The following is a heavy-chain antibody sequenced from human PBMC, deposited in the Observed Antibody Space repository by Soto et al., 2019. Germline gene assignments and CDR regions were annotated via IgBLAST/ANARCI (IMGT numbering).Heavy chain of an antibody. J-gene: IGHJ4*02. CDR2: IWYDGSNK. V-gene: IGHV3-33*01. CDR1: GFTFSTYG. Sequence: QVQLVESGGGVVQPGKSLRLSCAASGFTFSTYGMHWVRQAPGKGLEWVAVIWYDGSNKYHGDSLKGRFNISRDNSKNTLYLQINNLRADDTAVYYCGRDGALGDTAVVDSWGQGTLVTVSS. D-gene: IGHD5-18*01. CDR3: GRDGALGDTAVVDS.